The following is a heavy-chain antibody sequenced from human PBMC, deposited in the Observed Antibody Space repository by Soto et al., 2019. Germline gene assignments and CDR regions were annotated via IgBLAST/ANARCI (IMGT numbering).Heavy chain of an antibody. V-gene: IGHV3-11*01. J-gene: IGHJ5*02. CDR2: IGNRGTGI. CDR1: GFTFGDYY. D-gene: IGHD6-13*01. CDR3: ARDLRAVGMASRFDP. Sequence: QVQLVESGGGLVKPGGSLRLSCAASGFTFGDYYMTWIRQAPGKGLEGVSFIGNRGTGIYYADSVKGRFTIFRDNAKNSLYLQMNSLRAEDTAMYYCARDLRAVGMASRFDPWGQGTLVTVSS.